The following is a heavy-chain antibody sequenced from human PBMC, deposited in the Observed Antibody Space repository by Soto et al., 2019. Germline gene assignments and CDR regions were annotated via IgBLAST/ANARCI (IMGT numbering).Heavy chain of an antibody. V-gene: IGHV1-3*05. J-gene: IGHJ4*02. CDR2: INAGNGNT. CDR1: GYTFTNYA. D-gene: IGHD5-12*01. Sequence: QVQLVQSGAEEKKPGASVKVSCKASGYTFTNYATHWVRQAPGQRLEWMGWINAGNGNTKYSQKFQGRVTITGDTSASTAYMELSSLRSEDTAVYYCARVSGYYLPDYWGQGTLVTVSS. CDR3: ARVSGYYLPDY.